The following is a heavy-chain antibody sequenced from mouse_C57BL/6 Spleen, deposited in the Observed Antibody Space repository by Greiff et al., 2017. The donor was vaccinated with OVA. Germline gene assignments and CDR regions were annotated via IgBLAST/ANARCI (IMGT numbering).Heavy chain of an antibody. Sequence: VQLKQSGGGLVQPGGSLSLSCAASGFTFTDYYMSWVRQPPGKALEWLGFIRNKANGYTTEYSASVKGRFTISRDNSQGILYLQMNALRAGDSATYYCARSNVGGYFDVWGTGTTVTVSS. CDR2: IRNKANGYTT. CDR3: ARSNVGGYFDV. J-gene: IGHJ1*03. V-gene: IGHV7-3*01. CDR1: GFTFTDYY.